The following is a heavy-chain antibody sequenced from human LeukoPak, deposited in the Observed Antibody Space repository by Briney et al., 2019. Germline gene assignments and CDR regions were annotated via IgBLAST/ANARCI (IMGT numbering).Heavy chain of an antibody. CDR1: GYSFIRYW. CDR3: ARLGTSATYFEF. D-gene: IGHD2-15*01. CDR2: IYPGDSDT. Sequence: GESLRISCKGSGYSFIRYWIGWVRQMPGKGLEWMAIIYPGDSDTRYSPSFQGQVTISAAKSISTAYLQWSSLTASDTAMYYCARLGTSATYFEFWGQGTLVTVSS. J-gene: IGHJ4*02. V-gene: IGHV5-51*01.